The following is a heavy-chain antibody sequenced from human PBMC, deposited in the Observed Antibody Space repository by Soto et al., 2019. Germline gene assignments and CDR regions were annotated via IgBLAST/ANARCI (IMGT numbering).Heavy chain of an antibody. CDR2: INAGNSDT. CDR3: ARDFSMVEVAPGY. V-gene: IGHV1-3*01. D-gene: IGHD3-22*01. CDR1: GDTFSFYS. Sequence: GASVKVSCKASGDTFSFYSINCVRQAPGQRLEWMGWINAGNSDTTYSQKFQGRVTITSDTSASTAYMELTSLRSEDTAVYYCARDFSMVEVAPGYWGQGTLVTVSS. J-gene: IGHJ4*02.